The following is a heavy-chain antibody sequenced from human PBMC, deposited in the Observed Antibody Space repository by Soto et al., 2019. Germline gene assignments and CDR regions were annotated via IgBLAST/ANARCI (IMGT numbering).Heavy chain of an antibody. Sequence: QVQLSQFGAEVKKPGASVKVSCKASGYSFTNFHIHWVRQAPGQGLAWMGMIDPSGGITRDAQRTQGRITTTRPASTSTVYMELSSLRSEDTAVYCCGRDVIGHDNLEVTGYYLDPWGQEPLVTFSP. D-gene: IGHD3-22*01. CDR1: GYSFTNFH. CDR3: GRDVIGHDNLEVTGYYLDP. CDR2: IDPSGGIT. J-gene: IGHJ5*02. V-gene: IGHV1-46*04.